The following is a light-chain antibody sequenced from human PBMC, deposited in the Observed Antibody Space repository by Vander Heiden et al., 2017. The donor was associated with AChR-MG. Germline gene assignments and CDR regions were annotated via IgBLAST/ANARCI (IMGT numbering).Light chain of an antibody. J-gene: IGKJ4*01. CDR2: LGS. Sequence: EIVMTQSPLSLSVTPGEPASISCRSSQSLPLSDGHNSLDWYLQKPGQSPQLLIYLGSNRASGVPDRFSGSGSGTDFTLKISRVEAEDVGVYYCLQALQDPRTFGGGTKVEIK. CDR3: LQALQDPRT. CDR1: QSLPLSDGHNS. V-gene: IGKV2-28*01.